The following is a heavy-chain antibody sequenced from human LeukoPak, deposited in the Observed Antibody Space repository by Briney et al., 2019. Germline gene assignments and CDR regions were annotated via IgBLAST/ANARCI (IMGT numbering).Heavy chain of an antibody. CDR1: GFTFGDYA. V-gene: IGHV3-74*01. CDR3: ARGKAVSDY. Sequence: GGSLGLSCTASGFTFGDYAMSWIRQAPGKGLVWVSRINSDGSSTSYADSVKGRFAISRDNAKNTLYLQMNSLRAEDTAVYYCARGKAVSDYWGQGTLVTVSS. J-gene: IGHJ4*02. D-gene: IGHD6-19*01. CDR2: INSDGSST.